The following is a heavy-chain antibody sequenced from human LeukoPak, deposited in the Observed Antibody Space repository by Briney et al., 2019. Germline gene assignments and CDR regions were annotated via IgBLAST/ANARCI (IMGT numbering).Heavy chain of an antibody. CDR2: ISAYNGNT. CDR3: ASEGPSGSYYGLSY. D-gene: IGHD1-26*01. J-gene: IGHJ4*02. Sequence: GASVKVSCKASGYTSTSYGISWVRQAPGQGLEWMGWISAYNGNTNYAQKLQGRVTMTTDTSTSTAYMELRSLRSDDTAVYYCASEGPSGSYYGLSYWGQGTLVTVSS. V-gene: IGHV1-18*01. CDR1: GYTSTSYG.